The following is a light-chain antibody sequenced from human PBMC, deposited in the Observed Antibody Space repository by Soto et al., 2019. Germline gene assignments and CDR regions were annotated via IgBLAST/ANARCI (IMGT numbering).Light chain of an antibody. CDR3: QQFRNWPWT. V-gene: IGKV2D-29*01. J-gene: IGKJ1*01. CDR2: EVS. CDR1: HSLLHSDGKTY. Sequence: DIVMTQTPLSLSVTPGQPASISCKSSHSLLHSDGKTYLYWYLQKPGQPPQLLIYEVSNRFSGVPARISGSGSGTEFTLTISSLQSEDFAVYYCQQFRNWPWTFGQGTKVDIK.